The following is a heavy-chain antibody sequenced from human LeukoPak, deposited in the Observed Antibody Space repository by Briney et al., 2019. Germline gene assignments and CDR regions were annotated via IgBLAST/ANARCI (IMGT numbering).Heavy chain of an antibody. CDR3: AKEELLRYFDWSPTFDY. J-gene: IGHJ4*02. Sequence: GGSLRLSRAASGFTFSSYAMSWVRQAPGKGLEWVSAISGSGGSTYYADSVKGRFTISRDNSKNTLYLQMNSLRAEDTAVYYCAKEELLRYFDWSPTFDYWGQGTLVTVSS. D-gene: IGHD3-9*01. V-gene: IGHV3-23*01. CDR2: ISGSGGST. CDR1: GFTFSSYA.